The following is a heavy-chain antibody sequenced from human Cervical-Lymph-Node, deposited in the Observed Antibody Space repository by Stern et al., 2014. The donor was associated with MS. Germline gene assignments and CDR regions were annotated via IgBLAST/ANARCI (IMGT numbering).Heavy chain of an antibody. D-gene: IGHD6-13*01. CDR1: GFLVSYNY. Sequence: VQLVESGGGVVQPGGSLRLSCAASGFLVSYNYMSWVRQAPGKGLEWVSVIYSGGSTYYADSVKGRFTISRDKSKNTLYLQMNSLRAEDTAVYYCARVLAAADTAWFDPWGQGTLVTVSS. CDR2: IYSGGST. V-gene: IGHV3-66*02. J-gene: IGHJ5*02. CDR3: ARVLAAADTAWFDP.